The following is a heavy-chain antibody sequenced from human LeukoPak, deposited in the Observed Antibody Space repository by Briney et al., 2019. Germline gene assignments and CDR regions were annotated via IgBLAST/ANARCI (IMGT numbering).Heavy chain of an antibody. J-gene: IGHJ4*02. D-gene: IGHD3-22*01. CDR1: GFTVSSNY. CDR2: IYSGGST. Sequence: GGSLRLSCVASGFTVSSNYMSWVRQAPGKGLEWVSVIYSGGSTYYADSVKGRFTISRDNSKNTLYLQMNSLRAEDTAVYYCARDRRDYDSSGYYPRMDYWGQGTLVTVSS. V-gene: IGHV3-66*01. CDR3: ARDRRDYDSSGYYPRMDY.